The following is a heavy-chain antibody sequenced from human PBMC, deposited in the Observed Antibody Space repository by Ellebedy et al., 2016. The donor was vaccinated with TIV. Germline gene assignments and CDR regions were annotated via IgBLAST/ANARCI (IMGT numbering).Heavy chain of an antibody. Sequence: SETLSLTXTVSGGSISSYYWSWIRQPPGKGLEWIGYIYYSGSTNYNPSLKSRVTISVDTSKNQFSLKLSSVTAADTAVYYCARISDCSSTSCYGAYFDYWGQGTLVTVSS. D-gene: IGHD2-2*01. CDR2: IYYSGST. CDR3: ARISDCSSTSCYGAYFDY. CDR1: GGSISSYY. V-gene: IGHV4-59*01. J-gene: IGHJ4*02.